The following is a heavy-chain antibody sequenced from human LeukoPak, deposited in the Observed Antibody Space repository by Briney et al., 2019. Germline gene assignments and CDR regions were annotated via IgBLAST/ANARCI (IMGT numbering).Heavy chain of an antibody. CDR2: ISGSGGNT. D-gene: IGHD3-10*01. J-gene: IGHJ4*02. CDR1: GFTFSTYA. V-gene: IGHV3-23*01. CDR3: ASTITLVRGVITYYFDY. Sequence: GGSLRLSCAASGFTFSTYAMNWVRQAPGKGLEWVSIISGSGGNTYYADSVKGRFTISRDNSKNTLYLQMNSLRAEDTAVYYCASTITLVRGVITYYFDYWGQGTLVTVSS.